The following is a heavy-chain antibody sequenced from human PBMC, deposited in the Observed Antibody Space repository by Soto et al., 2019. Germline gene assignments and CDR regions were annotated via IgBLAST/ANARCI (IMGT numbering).Heavy chain of an antibody. D-gene: IGHD4-17*01. CDR3: ARSTALDAFDI. Sequence: SETLSLTCTVSGGSISSGDYYWSWIRQPPGKGLEWIGSIYYSGSTYYNPSLKSRVTISVDTSKNQFSLKLSSVTAADTAVYYCARSTALDAFDIWGQGTMVTVSS. CDR1: GGSISSGDYY. CDR2: IYYSGST. J-gene: IGHJ3*02. V-gene: IGHV4-39*01.